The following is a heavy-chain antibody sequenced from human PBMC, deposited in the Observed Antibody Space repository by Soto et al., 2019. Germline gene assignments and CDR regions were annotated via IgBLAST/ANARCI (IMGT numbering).Heavy chain of an antibody. CDR3: TLRQDTSRGPIY. V-gene: IGHV2-5*01. CDR2: ST. J-gene: IGHJ4*02. Sequence: SGPTLVNPTQTLTLTCTVSGFSLTTRGMTLGWIRQPPGKAPEWLALSTQYSPSLQSRLTFTEDTSKNQVVLTMTNMDPVDTATYYCTLRQDTSRGPIYWGQGIMVTAPQ. CDR1: GFSLTTRGMT. D-gene: IGHD6-13*01.